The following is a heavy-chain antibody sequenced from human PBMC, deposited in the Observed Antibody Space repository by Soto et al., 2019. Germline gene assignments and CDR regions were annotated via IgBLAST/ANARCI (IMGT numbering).Heavy chain of an antibody. CDR1: GFTFSSYW. CDR2: MKQDGSEK. Sequence: SLTLSCAAWGFTFSSYWIIWVPQAPGKGLEWVANMKQDGSEKNYVDSVKGRFTISRDNSKNSLYLQMNSLRAEDTTVYYCARAKPEGDTWGQEAQITISS. V-gene: IGHV3-7*04. J-gene: IGHJ5*02. CDR3: ARAKPEGDT.